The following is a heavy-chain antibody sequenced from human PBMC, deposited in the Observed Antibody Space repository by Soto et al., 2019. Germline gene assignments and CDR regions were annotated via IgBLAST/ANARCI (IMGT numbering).Heavy chain of an antibody. J-gene: IGHJ4*02. D-gene: IGHD1-20*01. CDR2: ISANDVGT. V-gene: IGHV3-23*01. CDR1: GFTLRNYA. Sequence: GGSLRLSCEASGFTLRNYAMTWVRQAPGKGLEWVSLISANDVGTYYAESVKTRFTISTDQSRNTVYLQMDSLRADDTAIYYCAKAKNDYNWDNRPPFDYWSQGTLVTSPQ. CDR3: AKAKNDYNWDNRPPFDY.